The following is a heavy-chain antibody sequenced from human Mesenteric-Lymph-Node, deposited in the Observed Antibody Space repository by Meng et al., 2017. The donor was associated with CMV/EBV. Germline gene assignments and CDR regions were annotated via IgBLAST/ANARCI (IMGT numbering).Heavy chain of an antibody. J-gene: IGHJ4*02. V-gene: IGHV3-53*01. CDR2: IYSGGNT. CDR3: ARGIAYQHYYDY. D-gene: IGHD2-2*01. CDR1: GFTFSSYW. Sequence: GGSLRLSCAASGFTFSSYWMSWVRQAPGKGLEWVSVIYSGGNTYYAGSVKGRFTISRDNSKNTLYLQMDSLRAEDTAMYYCARGIAYQHYYDYWGQGTLVTVSS.